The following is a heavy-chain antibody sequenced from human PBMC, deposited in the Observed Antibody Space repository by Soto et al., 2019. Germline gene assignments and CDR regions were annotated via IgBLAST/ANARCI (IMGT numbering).Heavy chain of an antibody. Sequence: QVQLQESGPGLVKSSETLSLTCTVSGASSSSYYWSWLRQPPGKGLEWIGYMNDFGRTIYNPSLKSRVTISFDTSKSQLSLKLTSVIAADTAVYYCARSFCRDAVRCNWFYPWGQGTLVTVSS. CDR3: ARSFCRDAVRCNWFYP. CDR1: GASSSSYY. CDR2: MNDFGRT. V-gene: IGHV4-59*01. J-gene: IGHJ5*02. D-gene: IGHD2-8*01.